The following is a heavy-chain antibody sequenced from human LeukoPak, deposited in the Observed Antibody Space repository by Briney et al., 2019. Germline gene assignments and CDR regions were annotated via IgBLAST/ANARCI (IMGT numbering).Heavy chain of an antibody. CDR1: GFTFSSYA. V-gene: IGHV3-23*01. Sequence: GGSLRLSCAASGFTFSSYAMSWVRQAPGKGLEWVSAISGSGGSTYYADSVKGRFTISRDNSKNTLYLQMNSLRSEDTAVYYCAKLKYDSSGYTPTVYFDYRGQGTLFTVSS. CDR2: ISGSGGST. CDR3: AKLKYDSSGYTPTVYFDY. D-gene: IGHD3-22*01. J-gene: IGHJ4*02.